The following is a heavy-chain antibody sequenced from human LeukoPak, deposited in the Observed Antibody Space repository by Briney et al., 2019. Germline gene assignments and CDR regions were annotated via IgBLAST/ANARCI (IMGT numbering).Heavy chain of an antibody. D-gene: IGHD3-10*01. J-gene: IGHJ4*01. CDR3: VTDQGYFSGAGSWGDG. CDR2: IKSKRDGETT. V-gene: IGHV3-15*01. CDR1: GFSFATAW. Sequence: GGSLRLSCGGSGFSFATAWMSWVRQVPGKRLQWVGRIKSKRDGETTDYAEPVKGRFTISRDESKNTMYLQMNSLKNQGTGVYYCVTDQGYFSGAGSWGDGWGQGILVTASS.